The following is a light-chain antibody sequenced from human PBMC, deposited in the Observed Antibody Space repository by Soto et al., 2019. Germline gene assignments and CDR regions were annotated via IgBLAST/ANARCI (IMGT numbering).Light chain of an antibody. V-gene: IGLV4-69*01. CDR2: LNSDGSH. CDR3: QTWGTGIVV. J-gene: IGLJ2*01. CDR1: SGHSSYA. Sequence: QLVLTQSPSASSSLGASVKLTCTLCSGHSSYAIAWHQQHPEKGPRYLMKLNSDGSHSKGDGIPDRFSGSSSGAERYLTISSLQSEDEADYYCQTWGTGIVVFGGGNKVTVL.